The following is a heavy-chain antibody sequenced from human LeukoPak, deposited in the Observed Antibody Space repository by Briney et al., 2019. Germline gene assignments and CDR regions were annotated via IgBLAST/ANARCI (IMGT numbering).Heavy chain of an antibody. D-gene: IGHD1-1*01. CDR3: ARDRGGTTDY. J-gene: IGHJ4*02. Sequence: PGGSLRLSCAASGFTVNNYMNWVRQAPGKGLEWVSYISSTTSTIYYADSVKGRFTISRDNAKNSLYLQMNSLRDEDTAVYYCARDRGGTTDYWGQGTLVTVSS. CDR2: ISSTTSTI. V-gene: IGHV3-48*02. CDR1: GFTVNNY.